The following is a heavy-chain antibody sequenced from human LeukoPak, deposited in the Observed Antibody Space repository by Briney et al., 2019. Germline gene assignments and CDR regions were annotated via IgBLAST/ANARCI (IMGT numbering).Heavy chain of an antibody. CDR2: IGTGTDT. CDR1: GFTFNNYD. V-gene: IGHV3-13*01. D-gene: IGHD4-17*01. J-gene: IGHJ3*02. CDR3: ARDRRADYGRNDDAFDI. Sequence: GGSLRLSCAASGFTFNNYDMHWVRQATGKGLEWVSHIGTGTDTHYSDSVKGRFTISRENAKNSLYLQMSSLRAGDTAVYYCARDRRADYGRNDDAFDIWGQGTMVTVSS.